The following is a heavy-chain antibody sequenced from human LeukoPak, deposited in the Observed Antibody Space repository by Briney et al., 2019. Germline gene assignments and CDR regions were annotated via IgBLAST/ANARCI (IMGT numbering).Heavy chain of an antibody. CDR2: FDPEDGET. D-gene: IGHD6-13*01. CDR1: GYTLTELS. CDR3: ATLVLQQLARPSHFRH. J-gene: IGHJ1*01. V-gene: IGHV1-24*01. Sequence: ASVKVSCKVSGYTLTELSMHWVRQAPGKGLEWMGGFDPEDGETIYAQKFQGRVTMTEDTSTDTAYMELSSLRSEDTAVYYCATLVLQQLARPSHFRHWGQGTLVTVSS.